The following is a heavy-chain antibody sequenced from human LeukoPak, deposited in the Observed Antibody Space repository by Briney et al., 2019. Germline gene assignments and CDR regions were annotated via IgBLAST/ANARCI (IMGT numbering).Heavy chain of an antibody. Sequence: SETLSLTCTVSGGSISSYYWNWIRQSPGKGLEWIGYIYYSGSTNYNPSLKSRVTISVDTSKNQFSLKLSSVTAADTAVYYCARRGDGYNFPWGDFDYWGQGTLVTVSS. J-gene: IGHJ4*02. V-gene: IGHV4-59*08. CDR3: ARRGDGYNFPWGDFDY. CDR2: IYYSGST. D-gene: IGHD5-24*01. CDR1: GGSISSYY.